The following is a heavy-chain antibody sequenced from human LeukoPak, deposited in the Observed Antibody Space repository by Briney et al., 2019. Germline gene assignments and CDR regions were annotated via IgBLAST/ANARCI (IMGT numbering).Heavy chain of an antibody. CDR3: ARDQFPEYYDILTGYYYGMDV. CDR2: ISAYNGNT. D-gene: IGHD3-9*01. Sequence: ASVKVSCKASGYTFTSYGISWVRQDPGQGLEWMGWISAYNGNTNYAQKLQGRVTMTTDTSTSTAYMELRSLRSDDTAVYYCARDQFPEYYDILTGYYYGMDVWGKGTTVTVSS. J-gene: IGHJ6*04. CDR1: GYTFTSYG. V-gene: IGHV1-18*04.